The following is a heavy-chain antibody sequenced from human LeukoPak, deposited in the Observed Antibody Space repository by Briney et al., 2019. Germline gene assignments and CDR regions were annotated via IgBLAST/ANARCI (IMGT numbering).Heavy chain of an antibody. J-gene: IGHJ4*02. D-gene: IGHD5-12*01. CDR1: GFTFSSYA. CDR2: ISGSGGTT. CDR3: AKDQSWGYGVADDF. Sequence: GGSLRLSCAASGFTFSSYAMIWVRQAPGKGLEWVSGISGSGGTTYYADSVKGRVTISRDNSKDTLYLHLNSLRAEDTAVYYCAKDQSWGYGVADDFWGQGARVTVSS. V-gene: IGHV3-23*01.